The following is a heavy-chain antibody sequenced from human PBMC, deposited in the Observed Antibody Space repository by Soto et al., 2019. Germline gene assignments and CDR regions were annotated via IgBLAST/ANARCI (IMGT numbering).Heavy chain of an antibody. J-gene: IGHJ6*02. V-gene: IGHV3-53*01. D-gene: IGHD3-10*01. CDR3: ARDTNPPYYYGSGNFYGMDV. CDR2: IYGGGST. CDR1: GFTVSSNY. Sequence: EVQLVESGGGLIQPGGSLRLSCAASGFTVSSNYMSWVRQAPGKGLEWVSAIYGGGSTYYADSVKGRFTISRDNSKNTLYLQMNSLRAEDTAVYYCARDTNPPYYYGSGNFYGMDVWGQGTTVSVSS.